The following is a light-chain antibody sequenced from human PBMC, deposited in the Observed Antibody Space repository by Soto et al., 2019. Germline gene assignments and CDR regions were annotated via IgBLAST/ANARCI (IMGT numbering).Light chain of an antibody. Sequence: RVTVSLKNNQSVLYSSNNKNYLAWYQQKPGHPPKLLIYWASTRESGVPDRFSGSGSETDFTLAFSLLHAEDAAVHFWREYYPTPRAFRGGPKV. V-gene: IGKV4-1*01. J-gene: IGKJ4*01. CDR1: QSVLYSSNNKNY. CDR3: REYYPTPRA. CDR2: WAS.